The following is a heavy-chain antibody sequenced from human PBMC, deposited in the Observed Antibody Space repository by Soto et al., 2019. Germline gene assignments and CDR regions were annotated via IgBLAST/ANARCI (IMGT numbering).Heavy chain of an antibody. J-gene: IGHJ6*02. CDR1: GFTFSDFE. Sequence: QPGGSLRLPCAASGFTFSDFEMNWVRQAPGKGLEWVSYISASGSTIYYAASVKGRFTISRDNAENSLSLHMSSLRAEDTALYYCARENHFDYVWGSYRSDYYYYGMDVWGQGTTVTVSS. D-gene: IGHD3-16*02. CDR2: ISASGSTI. V-gene: IGHV3-48*03. CDR3: ARENHFDYVWGSYRSDYYYYGMDV.